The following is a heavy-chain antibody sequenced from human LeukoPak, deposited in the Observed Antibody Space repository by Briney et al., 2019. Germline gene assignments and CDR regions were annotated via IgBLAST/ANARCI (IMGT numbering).Heavy chain of an antibody. Sequence: SETLSLTCTVSGGSITSPENYWGWVRQPPGKGLEWIGNIYYRGDTYYNSSLRSRVTLSVDTSQNHFSLRLTSMTAADTAVYYCASIFYYSVPFWGQGALVIVSS. CDR1: GGSITSPENY. V-gene: IGHV4-39*02. J-gene: IGHJ4*02. D-gene: IGHD3-10*02. CDR3: ASIFYYSVPF. CDR2: IYYRGDT.